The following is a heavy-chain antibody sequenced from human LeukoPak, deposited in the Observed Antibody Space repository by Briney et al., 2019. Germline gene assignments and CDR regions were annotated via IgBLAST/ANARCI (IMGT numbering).Heavy chain of an antibody. Sequence: GGSLRLSRAASGFTFSSYSMNWVRQAPGKGLEWVSSISSSSSYIYYADSVKGRFTISRDNAKNSLYLQMNSLRAEDTAVYYCARMGYSSSSFALWGQGTLVTVSS. CDR3: ARMGYSSSSFAL. V-gene: IGHV3-21*01. CDR2: ISSSSSYI. J-gene: IGHJ4*02. D-gene: IGHD6-6*01. CDR1: GFTFSSYS.